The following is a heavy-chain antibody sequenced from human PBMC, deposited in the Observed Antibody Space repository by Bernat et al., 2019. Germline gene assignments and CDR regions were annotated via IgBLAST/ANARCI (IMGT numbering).Heavy chain of an antibody. Sequence: QVQLQESGPGLVKPSETLSLTCTASGGSISSYYWSWIRQPPGKGLEWIGSSYYSGGTNYNPSLKSRVTISVDTSKNQFSLRRGSVAAADTAVYYCAGNSGYDRRFDYWGQGPLVTVS. J-gene: IGHJ4*02. CDR2: SYYSGGT. CDR1: GGSISSYY. CDR3: AGNSGYDRRFDY. V-gene: IGHV4-59*08. D-gene: IGHD5-12*01.